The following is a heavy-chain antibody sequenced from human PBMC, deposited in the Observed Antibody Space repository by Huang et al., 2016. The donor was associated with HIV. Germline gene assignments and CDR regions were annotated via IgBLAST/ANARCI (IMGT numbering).Heavy chain of an antibody. CDR3: ARGRGDIRYNYFDP. CDR1: GYPFSNFE. J-gene: IGHJ5*01. D-gene: IGHD5-12*01. CDR2: LLLRKGKT. Sequence: QVQLIQSGAEVKKPGASVKVSCKASGYPFSNFEINWVRQASGQGPEWMGWLLLRKGKTGYADNFQGRVTIASHASTGTAYMGLRSLTFEATAVYYCARGRGDIRYNYFDPWGQGTLVTVSS. V-gene: IGHV1-8*02.